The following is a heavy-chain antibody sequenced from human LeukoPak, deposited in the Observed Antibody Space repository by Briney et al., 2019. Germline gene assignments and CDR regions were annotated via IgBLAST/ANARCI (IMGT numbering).Heavy chain of an antibody. D-gene: IGHD3-3*01. J-gene: IGHJ4*02. CDR2: IYTSGSN. V-gene: IGHV4-61*02. CDR3: ARGYDFWSGEFLDY. Sequence: SETLSLTCTVSGGSISSGSYYWSWIPQPAGKGLEWIGRIYTSGSNNYNPSLKRRVTISVDTSKNQFSLKLSSVTAADTAVYYCARGYDFWSGEFLDYWGQGTLVTVSS. CDR1: GGSISSGSYY.